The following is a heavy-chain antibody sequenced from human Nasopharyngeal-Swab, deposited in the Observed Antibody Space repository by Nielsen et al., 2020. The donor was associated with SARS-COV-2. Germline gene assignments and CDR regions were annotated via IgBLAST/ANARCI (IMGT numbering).Heavy chain of an antibody. CDR3: AKETYNSTYYFFDS. Sequence: GESLKISCAASGFRFDDYAMHWVRQTPGKGLEWVSLISKDGCTTYYADSVKGRFTISRDNSKNSLYLQVNSLRTEDTALYYCAKETYNSTYYFFDSWGQGTLVTVSS. J-gene: IGHJ4*02. V-gene: IGHV3-43*02. CDR1: GFRFDDYA. D-gene: IGHD4-11*01. CDR2: ISKDGCTT.